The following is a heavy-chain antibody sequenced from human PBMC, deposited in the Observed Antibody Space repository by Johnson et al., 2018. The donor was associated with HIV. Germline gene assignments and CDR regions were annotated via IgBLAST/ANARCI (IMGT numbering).Heavy chain of an antibody. J-gene: IGHJ3*02. CDR1: GFTFSSYG. D-gene: IGHD4-17*01. Sequence: QVQLVESGGGVVQPGRSLRLSCAASGFTFSSYGMHWVRQAPGKGLEWVAVISYDGSNKYYADSVKGRFTISRDNSKNTLYLQMNSLRAEDTAVYYCAKGENDYGDYGLDAVVIWGQGTMVTVSS. CDR3: AKGENDYGDYGLDAVVI. V-gene: IGHV3-30*18. CDR2: ISYDGSNK.